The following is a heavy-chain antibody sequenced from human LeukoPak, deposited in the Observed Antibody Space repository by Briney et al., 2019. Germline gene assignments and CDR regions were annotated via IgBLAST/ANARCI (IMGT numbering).Heavy chain of an antibody. Sequence: GGSLRLSCAASGFIFSRNWMSWVRQAPGKGLEWVANIKQDGSESYCVDSVKGRFTISRDNAKNSLYLQMNSLRAEDTAVYYCAKVGAYYYDSSGRKYYFDYWGQGTLVTVSS. V-gene: IGHV3-7*03. CDR3: AKVGAYYYDSSGRKYYFDY. J-gene: IGHJ4*02. CDR2: IKQDGSES. CDR1: GFIFSRNW. D-gene: IGHD3-22*01.